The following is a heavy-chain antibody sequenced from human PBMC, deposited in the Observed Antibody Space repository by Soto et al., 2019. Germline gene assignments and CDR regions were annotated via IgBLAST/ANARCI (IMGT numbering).Heavy chain of an antibody. Sequence: QVQLVESGGGVVQPGRSLRLSCAASGFSFSNFGMHWVRQAPGKGLEWVAVISYDGSNKYYADSVKGRFSISRDNSKNTLYLQMNSLRAEYMAVFYCAKDGANAINGFYYWGQGTLVTVSS. D-gene: IGHD2-8*01. J-gene: IGHJ4*02. V-gene: IGHV3-30*18. CDR3: AKDGANAINGFYY. CDR2: ISYDGSNK. CDR1: GFSFSNFG.